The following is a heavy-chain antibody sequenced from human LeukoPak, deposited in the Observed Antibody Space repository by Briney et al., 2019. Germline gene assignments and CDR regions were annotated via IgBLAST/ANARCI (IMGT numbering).Heavy chain of an antibody. CDR3: ARGTYSSSWYSWYFDL. J-gene: IGHJ2*01. D-gene: IGHD6-13*01. V-gene: IGHV4-39*07. Sequence: SETLSLTCTVSGGSIISSSYYWGWIRQPPGKGLEWIGSIYYTGSTYYNPSLRSRVTMSVDTSRNQFSLKLSSVTAADTAVYYCARGTYSSSWYSWYFDLWGRGTLVTVSS. CDR2: IYYTGST. CDR1: GGSIISSSYY.